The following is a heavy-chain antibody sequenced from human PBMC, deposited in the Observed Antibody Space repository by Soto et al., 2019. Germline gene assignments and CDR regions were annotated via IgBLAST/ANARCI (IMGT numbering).Heavy chain of an antibody. J-gene: IGHJ4*02. CDR3: ASYRDSSGRRRFDY. D-gene: IGHD3-22*01. CDR1: DFILSDAW. Sequence: EVQLEESGGGLIKPGESLTLSCAASDFILSDAWMKWVRQAPGKGLEWVGRIKSKAHGGTTDYAAPLKGRFTILRDDSKNTLYLQMNSLQTEETATYYCASYRDSSGRRRFDYWGQGALVTVSS. V-gene: IGHV3-15*07. CDR2: IKSKAHGGTT.